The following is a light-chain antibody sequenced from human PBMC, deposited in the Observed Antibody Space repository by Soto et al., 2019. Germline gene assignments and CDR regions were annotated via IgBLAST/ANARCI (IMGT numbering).Light chain of an antibody. J-gene: IGKJ5*01. V-gene: IGKV1-39*01. CDR1: QTIRSY. CDR3: QQSYTIPIT. Sequence: DIQMTQSPLSLSASVGDTVSISCRASQTIRSYLSWYQHKPGKAPKLLIHGASTLQGGVPSRFSGSGSGRDFTLIISDLQAEDSATYYCQQSYTIPITFGQGTRLEIK. CDR2: GAS.